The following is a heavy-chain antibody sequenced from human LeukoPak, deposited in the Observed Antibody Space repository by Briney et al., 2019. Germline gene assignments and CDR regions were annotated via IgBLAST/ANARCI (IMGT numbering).Heavy chain of an antibody. CDR3: ARDPGGSGAYYYYGMDV. J-gene: IGHJ6*02. Sequence: PGGSLRLSCAASGFTFSDYYMSWIRQAPGKGLEVVSYISSSCSTIYYSDSVKGRFTISRANAKNSLYLQMNSLRAEATAVYYCARDPGGSGAYYYYGMDVWGQGTTVTVSS. V-gene: IGHV3-11*01. CDR2: ISSSCSTI. D-gene: IGHD2-8*02. CDR1: GFTFSDYY.